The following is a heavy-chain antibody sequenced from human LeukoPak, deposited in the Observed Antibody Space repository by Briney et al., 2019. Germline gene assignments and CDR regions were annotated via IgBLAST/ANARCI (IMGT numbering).Heavy chain of an antibody. D-gene: IGHD2-2*01. J-gene: IGHJ5*02. CDR1: GFTFSSYA. V-gene: IGHV3-23*01. Sequence: SGGSLRLSCAASGFTFSSYAMSWVRQAPGKGLEWVSAISGSGGSTYYADSVKGQFTISRDNSKNTLYLQMNSLRAEDTAVYYCAKYAEYQLLYWFDPWGQGTLVTVSS. CDR3: AKYAEYQLLYWFDP. CDR2: ISGSGGST.